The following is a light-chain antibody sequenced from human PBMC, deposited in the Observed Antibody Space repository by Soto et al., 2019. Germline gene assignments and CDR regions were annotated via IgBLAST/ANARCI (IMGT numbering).Light chain of an antibody. CDR2: DDN. CDR3: QSHDSSLSSYV. V-gene: IGLV1-51*01. CDR1: SSNIGGNS. Sequence: QSVLTQPPSVSEAPGQKVTISCSGSSSNIGGNSVSWYQQLPGTAPKLLIYDDNKRPSGIPDRFTGSKSGTSATLGITGFQTGDEADYYCQSHDSSLSSYVFGAGTKVTVL. J-gene: IGLJ1*01.